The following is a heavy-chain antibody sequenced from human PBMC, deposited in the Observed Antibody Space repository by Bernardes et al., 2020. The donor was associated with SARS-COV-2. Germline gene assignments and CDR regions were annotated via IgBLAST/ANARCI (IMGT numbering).Heavy chain of an antibody. D-gene: IGHD3-3*01. J-gene: IGHJ4*02. CDR2: IYSGGST. CDR3: ARVYYDFWSGADY. Sequence: GWSLRLSCAASEFTVSSNYMSWVRQAPGKGLEWVSVIYSGGSTYYADSVKGRFTISRDNSKNTLYLQMNSLRAEDTAVYYCARVYYDFWSGADYWGQGTLVTVSS. V-gene: IGHV3-66*01. CDR1: EFTVSSNY.